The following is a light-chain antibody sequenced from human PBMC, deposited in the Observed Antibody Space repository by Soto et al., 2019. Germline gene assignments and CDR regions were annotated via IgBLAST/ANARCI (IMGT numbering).Light chain of an antibody. V-gene: IGLV2-11*01. CDR1: KNDVASYNY. J-gene: IGLJ1*01. CDR2: DVS. CDR3: CAYTSSSTRV. Sequence: QSALTQPRSVSGSPGQSVTISCTGTKNDVASYNYVSWYQQHPGKAPKLIIQDVSNRPSGVPHRFSGSKSGKTASLTISGLQPDDEAHYYCCAYTSSSTRVFGTGTKLTVL.